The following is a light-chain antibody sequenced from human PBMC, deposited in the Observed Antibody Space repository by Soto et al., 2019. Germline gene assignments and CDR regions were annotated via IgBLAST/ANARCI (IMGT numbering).Light chain of an antibody. CDR2: DVT. J-gene: IGLJ1*01. CDR1: SSDIGDSNY. CDR3: SSYATTSALYV. V-gene: IGLV2-14*03. Sequence: QSLLSQPAPLSWAPRQSLTISCPGNSSDIGDSNYVSWYQQHPGKAPKLMIYDVTSRPSGVSNRFSGSKSGNTASLTISGLQAEDEADYYCSSYATTSALYVFGTGTKVTVL.